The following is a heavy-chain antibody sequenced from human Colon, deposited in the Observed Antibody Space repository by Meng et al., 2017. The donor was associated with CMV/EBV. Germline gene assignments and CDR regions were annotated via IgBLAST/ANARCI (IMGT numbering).Heavy chain of an antibody. CDR1: GFTFSNYW. CDR2: IKEDGSEK. J-gene: IGHJ3*02. CDR3: ARDPFIKAFDI. Sequence: GGSLRLSCAASGFTFSNYWMTWLRQAPGRGLELVAHIKEDGSEKYFVGSVKGRFTISRDNAKNSLYLQMNSLRAEDTAVYYCARDPFIKAFDIWGQGAQVTVSS. V-gene: IGHV3-7*01.